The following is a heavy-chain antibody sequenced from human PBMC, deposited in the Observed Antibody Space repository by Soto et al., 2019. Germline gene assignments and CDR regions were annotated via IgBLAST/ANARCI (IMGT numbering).Heavy chain of an antibody. V-gene: IGHV4-39*02. CDR3: ARDSSGWYPYYFDY. CDR2: IYYSGST. J-gene: IGHJ4*02. Sequence: QLQLQESGPGLVKPSETLSLTCTVSGGSISSSSYYWGWIRQPPGKGLEWIGSIYYSGSTYYNPSLKSRVTISVDTSKNQFSLKLSSVTAADTAVYYCARDSSGWYPYYFDYWGQGTLVTVSS. D-gene: IGHD6-19*01. CDR1: GGSISSSSYY.